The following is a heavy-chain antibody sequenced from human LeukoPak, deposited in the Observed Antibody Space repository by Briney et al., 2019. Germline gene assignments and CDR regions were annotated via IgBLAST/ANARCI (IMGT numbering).Heavy chain of an antibody. J-gene: IGHJ4*02. CDR1: GGTFSSYA. V-gene: IGHV1-69*13. D-gene: IGHD1-1*01. Sequence: ASVKVSCKASGGTFSSYAISWVRQAPGQGLEWMGGIIPILGTANYAQKFQGRVTITADESTSTACMELSSLRSEDTAVYHCAKDRSLTTGTTSLDSWGQGTLVTVSS. CDR2: IIPILGTA. CDR3: AKDRSLTTGTTSLDS.